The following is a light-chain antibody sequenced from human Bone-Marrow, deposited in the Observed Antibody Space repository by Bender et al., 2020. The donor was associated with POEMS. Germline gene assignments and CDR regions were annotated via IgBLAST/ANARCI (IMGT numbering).Light chain of an antibody. CDR3: QAWDGDSVV. V-gene: IGLV3-1*01. J-gene: IGLJ3*02. CDR2: QNS. CDR1: KLGDKY. Sequence: SYEVSQPPSVSVSPGQTATITCSGDKLGDKYVCWYQQKPGQSPVLVIVQNSRRPSGIPERISGSSSGNTATLTISGTQDIDEADYYCQAWDGDSVVFGGGTKLTVL.